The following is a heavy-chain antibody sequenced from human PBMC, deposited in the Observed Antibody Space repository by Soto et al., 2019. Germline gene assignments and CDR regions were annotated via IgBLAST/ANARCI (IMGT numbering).Heavy chain of an antibody. V-gene: IGHV4-39*01. CDR2: IYYSGST. D-gene: IGHD6-13*01. CDR3: ARREREAGTDWWFDA. J-gene: IGHJ5*02. Sequence: SEALPLTSTVSGGFIIRGGFHWGWIRHPPGKGLEWIGSIYYSGSTYYSPSLKSRVTISVDTSKNQFSLKLSSVTAADTAVYYCARREREAGTDWWFDAWGQGTLVTVSS. CDR1: GGFIIRGGFH.